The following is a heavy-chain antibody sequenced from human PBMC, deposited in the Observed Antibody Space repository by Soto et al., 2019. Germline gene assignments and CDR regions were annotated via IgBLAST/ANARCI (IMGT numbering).Heavy chain of an antibody. Sequence: SETLSLTCTVSGGSISSSSYYWGWIRQPPGKGLEWIGSIYYSGSTYYNPSLKSRVTISVDTSKNQFSLKLSSVTAADTAVYYCARQPDGYGSGSYHWGMPYYFDYWGQGTLVTVAS. CDR3: ARQPDGYGSGSYHWGMPYYFDY. V-gene: IGHV4-39*01. CDR2: IYYSGST. D-gene: IGHD3-10*01. CDR1: GGSISSSSYY. J-gene: IGHJ4*02.